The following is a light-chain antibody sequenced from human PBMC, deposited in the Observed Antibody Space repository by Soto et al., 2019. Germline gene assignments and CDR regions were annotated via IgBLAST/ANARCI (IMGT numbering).Light chain of an antibody. CDR3: LQPLQPWT. Sequence: DIVMTQSPLSLPVTPGEPASICCRSSQSLLHSNGYNYLDWYLKKPGPPPHLLIYSASNRASGPPDRFSCSGSGTDFTPNISRLQAEDVGVYYRLQPLQPWTFGPGTRVEIK. CDR2: SAS. CDR1: QSLLHSNGYNY. J-gene: IGKJ1*01. V-gene: IGKV2-28*01.